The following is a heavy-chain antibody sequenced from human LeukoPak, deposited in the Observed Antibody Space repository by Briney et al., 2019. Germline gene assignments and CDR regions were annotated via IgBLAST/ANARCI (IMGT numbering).Heavy chain of an antibody. J-gene: IGHJ4*02. CDR3: ARVGYCSGGSCYSSPYFDY. CDR2: IWYDGSNK. Sequence: GGSLRLSCAASGFTFSSYGMHWVRQAPGKGLEWVAVIWYDGSNKYYADSVKGRFTISRDSSKNTLYLQMNSLRAEDTAVYYCARVGYCSGGSCYSSPYFDYWGQGTLVTVSS. D-gene: IGHD2-15*01. V-gene: IGHV3-33*01. CDR1: GFTFSSYG.